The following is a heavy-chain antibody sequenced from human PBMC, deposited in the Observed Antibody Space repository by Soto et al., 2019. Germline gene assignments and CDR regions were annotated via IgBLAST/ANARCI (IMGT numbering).Heavy chain of an antibody. J-gene: IGHJ4*02. D-gene: IGHD5-12*01. Sequence: SLRLSCAASGFTFDDYAMHWVRQAPGKGLEWVSGISWNSGSIGYADSVKGRFTISRDNAKNSLYLQMNSLRAEDTALYYCAKDSGYDSNFDYWGQGTLVTVSS. V-gene: IGHV3-9*01. CDR2: ISWNSGSI. CDR3: AKDSGYDSNFDY. CDR1: GFTFDDYA.